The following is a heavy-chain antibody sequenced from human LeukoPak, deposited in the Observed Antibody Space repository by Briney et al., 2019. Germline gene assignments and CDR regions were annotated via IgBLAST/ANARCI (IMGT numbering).Heavy chain of an antibody. D-gene: IGHD6-19*01. J-gene: IGHJ5*01. CDR1: GFAFSVYA. V-gene: IGHV3-23*01. Sequence: PGGSLRLSCAASGFAFSVYAMSWLRQPPGKGLECVSTINANSGTTSYAASVRGRFTISRDNSKNTLYVQLNTLRADDTATYYCAKPISGGLAVTADWFHPWGQGTLVVVSS. CDR2: INANSGTT. CDR3: AKPISGGLAVTADWFHP.